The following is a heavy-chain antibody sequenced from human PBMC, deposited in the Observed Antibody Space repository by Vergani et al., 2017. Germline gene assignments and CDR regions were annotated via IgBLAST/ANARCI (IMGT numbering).Heavy chain of an antibody. CDR1: GFTFSSHG. J-gene: IGHJ5*01. V-gene: IGHV3-33*01. D-gene: IGHD2-15*01. Sequence: QVQLVESEGGVVQPGRTLTLSCVASGFTFSSHGMHWVRQAPGKGLEWVAVIWYDGSNKYYGDSVKGRFTIYRDNSKNTLYLQMNSLRVEDTAVYYCAWWSNGKSFDSWGQETLVIVAS. CDR2: IWYDGSNK. CDR3: AWWSNGKSFDS.